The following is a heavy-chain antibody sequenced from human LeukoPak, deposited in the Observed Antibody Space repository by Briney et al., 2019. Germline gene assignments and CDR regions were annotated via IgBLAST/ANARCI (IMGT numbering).Heavy chain of an antibody. CDR3: ARVDGYSQSFDY. D-gene: IGHD5-12*01. CDR2: ISDSGNT. CDR1: GFTLSSYA. Sequence: GGSLRLSCAASGFTLSSYAMSWVRQAPGKGLEWVSAISDSGNTYHADSVKGRFTISRDNSKNTLYLQMNSLRAEDTAVYYCARVDGYSQSFDYWGQGTLVTVSS. J-gene: IGHJ4*02. V-gene: IGHV3-23*01.